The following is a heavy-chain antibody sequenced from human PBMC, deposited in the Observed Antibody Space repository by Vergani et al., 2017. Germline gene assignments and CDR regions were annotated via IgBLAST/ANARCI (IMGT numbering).Heavy chain of an antibody. V-gene: IGHV4-61*02. D-gene: IGHD6-13*01. CDR2: ISTSGST. CDR1: GGSISSGSYY. CDR3: AREIAAAGFSYYYYYMDV. J-gene: IGHJ6*03. Sequence: QVQLQESGPGLVKPSQTLSLTCTVSGGSISSGSYYWSWIRQPAGKGLEWIGRISTSGSTNYNPSLKSRVTISLDTSKNQFSLKLSSVTAADTAVYYCAREIAAAGFSYYYYYMDVWGKGTTVTVSS.